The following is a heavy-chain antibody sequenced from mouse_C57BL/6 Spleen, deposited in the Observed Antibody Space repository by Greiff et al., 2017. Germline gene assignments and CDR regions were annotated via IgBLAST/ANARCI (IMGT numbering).Heavy chain of an antibody. J-gene: IGHJ4*01. V-gene: IGHV5-9-1*02. CDR3: TREGSAMDY. Sequence: EVKLVESGEGLVKPGGSLKLSCAASGFTFSSYAMSWVRQTPEKRLEWVAYISSGGDYIYYADTVKGRFTIARDNDRNTLYLQMSSLKSEDTAMYYCTREGSAMDYWGQGTSVTVSS. CDR2: ISSGGDYI. CDR1: GFTFSSYA.